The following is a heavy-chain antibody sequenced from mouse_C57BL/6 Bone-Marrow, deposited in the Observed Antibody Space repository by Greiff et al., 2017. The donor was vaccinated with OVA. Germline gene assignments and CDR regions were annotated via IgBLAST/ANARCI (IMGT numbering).Heavy chain of an antibody. J-gene: IGHJ3*01. CDR3: ARSGYYDYDY. V-gene: IGHV1-64*01. CDR1: GYTFTSYW. D-gene: IGHD2-4*01. Sequence: QVQLKQPGAELVKPGASVKLSCKASGYTFTSYWMHWVKQRPGQGLEWIGMIHPNSGSTNYNEKFKSKATLTVDKSSSTAYMQLSSLTSEDSAVYYCARSGYYDYDYWGQGTLVTVSA. CDR2: IHPNSGST.